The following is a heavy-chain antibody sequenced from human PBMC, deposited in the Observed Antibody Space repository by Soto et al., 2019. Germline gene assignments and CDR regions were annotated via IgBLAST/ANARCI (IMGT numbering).Heavy chain of an antibody. V-gene: IGHV3-30-3*01. D-gene: IGHD2-15*01. CDR3: ARVLSKFELVADTPNRPHYSFGMDV. CDR2: ISYDGSNK. Sequence: QVQLVESGGGVVQPGRSLRLSCAASGFTFSSYAIHWVRQSPGKGLEWVGVISYDGSNKYYADSVKGRFTIYRDKSKNTLYLQMSSLRAEDTAVYYCARVLSKFELVADTPNRPHYSFGMDVWGQGTKVTVSS. CDR1: GFTFSSYA. J-gene: IGHJ6*02.